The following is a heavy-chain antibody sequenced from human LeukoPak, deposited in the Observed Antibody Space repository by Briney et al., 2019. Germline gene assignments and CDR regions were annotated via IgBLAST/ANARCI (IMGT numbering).Heavy chain of an antibody. CDR1: GFTFSLYA. J-gene: IGHJ4*02. CDR3: ARVGYYNVNYFDY. CDR2: ISYDGSDK. V-gene: IGHV3-30-3*01. D-gene: IGHD3-9*01. Sequence: GGSLRLSCAASGFTFSLYAMHWVRQAPGKGLEWVAVISYDGSDKFYADSVKGQFTISRDNSKNTLYLQMNSLRPEDMAVYYCARVGYYNVNYFDYWGQGTLVTVSS.